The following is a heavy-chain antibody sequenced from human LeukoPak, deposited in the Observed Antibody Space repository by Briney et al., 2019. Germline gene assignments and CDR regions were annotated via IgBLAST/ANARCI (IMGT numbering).Heavy chain of an antibody. D-gene: IGHD6-13*01. V-gene: IGHV3-48*01. CDR3: ASAAAGTFLYYYYMDV. J-gene: IGHJ6*03. Sequence: GGSRRLSCAASGFTFSSYSMNWVRQAPGKGLEWVSYISISSSTIYYADSVKGRFTISRDNAKNSVYLQMNSLRAEDTAVYYCASAAAGTFLYYYYMDVWGKGTTVTVSS. CDR2: ISISSSTI. CDR1: GFTFSSYS.